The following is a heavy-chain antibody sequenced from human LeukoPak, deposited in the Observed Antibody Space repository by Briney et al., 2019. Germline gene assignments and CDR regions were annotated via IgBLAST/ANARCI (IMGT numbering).Heavy chain of an antibody. CDR3: AKEVLGSYPHFDY. CDR1: GSTFTSSD. CDR2: ISASGGNT. V-gene: IGHV3-23*01. Sequence: GGSLRLSCAASGSTFTSSDMSWVRQAPGKGLEWVSAISASGGNTYYADSVKGRFTIPRDNSKNTLYLQMNSLRAEDTAVYYCAKEVLGSYPHFDYWGQGTLVTVSS. D-gene: IGHD3-10*01. J-gene: IGHJ4*02.